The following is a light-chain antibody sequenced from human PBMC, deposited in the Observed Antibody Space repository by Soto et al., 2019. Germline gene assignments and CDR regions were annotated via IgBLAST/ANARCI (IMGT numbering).Light chain of an antibody. CDR1: SSDVGGYNY. Sequence: QSALTQPRSVSASPGQSVTISCTGTSSDVGGYNYVSWYQQHPGKAPTRLIYDVTKRPSGVPDRFSASKSGNTASLTISGVQAGDEADYYCCSYAGFSGTVFGGGTKLTVL. V-gene: IGLV2-11*01. CDR2: DVT. CDR3: CSYAGFSGTV. J-gene: IGLJ2*01.